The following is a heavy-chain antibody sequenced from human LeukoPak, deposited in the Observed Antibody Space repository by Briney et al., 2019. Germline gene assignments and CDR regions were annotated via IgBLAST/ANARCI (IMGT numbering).Heavy chain of an antibody. CDR3: AFHSGQLPFDY. D-gene: IGHD6-19*01. J-gene: IGHJ4*02. CDR2: IIPIFGTA. CDR1: GRTFSSYA. Sequence: ASVKVSCKASGRTFSSYAISWVRQAPGQGLEWMGGIIPIFGTANYAQKFQGRVTITADESTSTAYMELSSLRSEDTAVYYCAFHSGQLPFDYWGQGTLVTVSS. V-gene: IGHV1-69*01.